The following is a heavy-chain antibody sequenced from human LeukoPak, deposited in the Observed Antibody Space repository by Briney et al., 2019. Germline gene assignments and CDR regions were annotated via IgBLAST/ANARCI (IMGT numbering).Heavy chain of an antibody. CDR2: ISYSGST. D-gene: IGHD2/OR15-2a*01. CDR1: GGSISSYY. Sequence: SETLSLTCTVSGGSISSYYWSWIRQPPGKGLEWIGYISYSGSTNCNPSLKSRVTISEDTSKNQFSLKLSSVTAADTAVYYCARSHYGNTDTNYYMDVWGKGTSVTVS. CDR3: ARSHYGNTDTNYYMDV. J-gene: IGHJ6*03. V-gene: IGHV4-59*01.